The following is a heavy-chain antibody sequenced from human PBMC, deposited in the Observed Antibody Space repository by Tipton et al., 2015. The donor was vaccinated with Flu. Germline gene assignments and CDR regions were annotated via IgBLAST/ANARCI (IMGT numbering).Heavy chain of an antibody. CDR2: INPNSGGT. D-gene: IGHD6-13*01. V-gene: IGHV1-2*06. CDR1: GYTFTGYY. Sequence: QLVQSGAEVKKPGASVKVSCKASGYTFTGYYMHWVRQAPGQGLEWMGRINPNSGGTNYAQKFQGRVTMTRDTSISTAYMELSRLRSDDTAVYYCARELRYSSSWYRVDPWGQGTLVTVSS. J-gene: IGHJ5*02. CDR3: ARELRYSSSWYRVDP.